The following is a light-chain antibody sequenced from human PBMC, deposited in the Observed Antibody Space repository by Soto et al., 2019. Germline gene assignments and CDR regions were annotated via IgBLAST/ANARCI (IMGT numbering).Light chain of an antibody. Sequence: EIVLTQSPGSLSLSPGDIANLSCRASQSVNFYLPWYQQKPRQAPRLIIFYASSRATDVPGRFSGSGSGTDFTLTISRLEPEDVAVYYCQQYGDSPVTLGQGTKVDIK. V-gene: IGKV3-20*01. CDR1: QSVNFY. J-gene: IGKJ1*01. CDR2: YAS. CDR3: QQYGDSPVT.